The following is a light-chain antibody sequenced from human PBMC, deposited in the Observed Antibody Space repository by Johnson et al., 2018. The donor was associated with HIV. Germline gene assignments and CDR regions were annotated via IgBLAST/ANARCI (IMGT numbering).Light chain of an antibody. V-gene: IGLV1-51*02. CDR1: SSNIENNF. J-gene: IGLJ1*01. CDR2: EDY. Sequence: QAVLTQPPSVSAAPGQKVTVSCSGSSSNIENNFVSWYQQLPGAAPRLLIYEDYKRPSGIPDRFSGSKSGASATLGITGLQPGDEADYYCGVWDASLSPHYVFGTGTTITVL. CDR3: GVWDASLSPHYV.